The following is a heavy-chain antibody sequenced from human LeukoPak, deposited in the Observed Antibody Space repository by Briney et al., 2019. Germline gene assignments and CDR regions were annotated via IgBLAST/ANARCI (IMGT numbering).Heavy chain of an antibody. CDR1: GYTFTSYG. CDR3: ARGGYSSSWYGDYYYYMDV. V-gene: IGHV1-8*02. Sequence: ASVKVSCKASGYTFTSYGINWVRQATGQGLEWMGWMNPNSGNTGYAQKFQGRVTMTRNTSISTAYMELSSLRSEDTAVYYCARGGYSSSWYGDYYYYMDVWGKGTTVTISS. CDR2: MNPNSGNT. D-gene: IGHD6-13*01. J-gene: IGHJ6*03.